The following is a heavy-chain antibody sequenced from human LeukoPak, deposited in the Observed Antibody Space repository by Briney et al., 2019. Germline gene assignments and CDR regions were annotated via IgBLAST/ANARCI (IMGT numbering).Heavy chain of an antibody. CDR2: INPSGGST. J-gene: IGHJ5*02. CDR1: GYTFTSYY. V-gene: IGHV1-46*01. D-gene: IGHD3-10*01. CDR3: ARDRFTMVREVNQRYNWFDP. Sequence: ASVKVSCKASGYTFTSYYMHWVRQAPGQGLEWMGIINPSGGSTSYAQKFQGRVTMTRDTSTSTVCMELSSLRSEDTAVYYCARDRFTMVREVNQRYNWFDPWGQGTLVTVSS.